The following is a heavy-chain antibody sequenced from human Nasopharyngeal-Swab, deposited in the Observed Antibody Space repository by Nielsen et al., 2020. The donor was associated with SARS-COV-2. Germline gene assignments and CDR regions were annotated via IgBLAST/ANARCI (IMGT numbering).Heavy chain of an antibody. V-gene: IGHV4-34*01. Sequence: PGKGLEWIGEINHSGSTNYNPSLKSRVTISVDTSKNQFSLKLCSVTAADTAVYYCARAGDIRYYYYGMDVWGQGTTVTVSS. D-gene: IGHD2-21*01. CDR2: INHSGST. J-gene: IGHJ6*02. CDR3: ARAGDIRYYYYGMDV.